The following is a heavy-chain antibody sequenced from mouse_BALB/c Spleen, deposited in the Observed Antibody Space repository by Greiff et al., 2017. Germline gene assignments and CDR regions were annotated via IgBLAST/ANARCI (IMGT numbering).Heavy chain of an antibody. Sequence: EVKLMESGGGLVQPGGSLKLSCAASGFTFSSYTMSWVRQTPEKRLEWVAYISNGGGSTYYPDTVKGRFTISRDNAKNTLYLQMSSLKSEDTAMYYCARTGDWYFDVWGAGTTVTVSS. CDR3: ARTGDWYFDV. V-gene: IGHV5-12-2*01. J-gene: IGHJ1*01. CDR2: ISNGGGST. CDR1: GFTFSSYT.